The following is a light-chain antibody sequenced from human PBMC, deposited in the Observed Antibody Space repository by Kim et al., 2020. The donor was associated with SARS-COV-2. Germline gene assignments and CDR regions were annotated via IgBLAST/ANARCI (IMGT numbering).Light chain of an antibody. CDR3: QQYSSYWT. Sequence: DIQMTQSPSTLSASVGDRVTITCRASQSISSWLAWYQQKPGKAPKFLISKASTLESGVPSRFSGSGSGTEFTLTISSLQPDDFATYYCQQYSSYWTFGQGTKLEI. J-gene: IGKJ1*01. V-gene: IGKV1-5*03. CDR1: QSISSW. CDR2: KAS.